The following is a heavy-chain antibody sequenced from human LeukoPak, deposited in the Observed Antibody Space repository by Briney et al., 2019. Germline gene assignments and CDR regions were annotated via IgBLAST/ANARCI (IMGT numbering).Heavy chain of an antibody. CDR1: GFTFSSYG. CDR3: ARDLLLEWLLFDYYYYGMDV. D-gene: IGHD3-3*01. V-gene: IGHV3-33*01. J-gene: IGHJ6*02. Sequence: GGSLRLSCAASGFTFSSYGMHWVRQAPGKGLEWVAVIWYDGSNKYYADSVKGRFTISRDNSKNTLYLQMNSLRAEDTAVYYCARDLLLEWLLFDYYYYGMDVRGQGTTVTVSS. CDR2: IWYDGSNK.